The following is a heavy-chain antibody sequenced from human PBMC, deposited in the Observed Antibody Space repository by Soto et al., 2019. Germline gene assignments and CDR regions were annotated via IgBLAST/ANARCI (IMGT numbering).Heavy chain of an antibody. CDR2: IYHSGNT. V-gene: IGHV4-59*01. D-gene: IGHD2-2*03. J-gene: IGHJ4*02. CDR3: AKEGNLGRWIQPLDS. CDR1: GGSISWYY. Sequence: SETQSLTSTVSGGSISWYYWSWIRQHPGKGLEWIGYIYHSGNTNYNPSLKSRVTMSVDTSKNHFSLKLISVTTADTAVYFCAKEGNLGRWIQPLDSWGQGTLVTVSS.